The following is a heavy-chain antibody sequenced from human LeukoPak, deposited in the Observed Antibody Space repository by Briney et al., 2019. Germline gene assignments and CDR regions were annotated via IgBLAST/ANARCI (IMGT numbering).Heavy chain of an antibody. CDR3: ARGKRGITMVRGVIIPFDY. D-gene: IGHD3-10*01. Sequence: SETLSLTCAVYGGSFSGYYWSWIRQPPGKGLEWIGEINHSGSTNYNPSLKSRVTISVDTYKNQFSLKLSSVTAADTAVYYCARGKRGITMVRGVIIPFDYWGQGTLVTVSS. CDR1: GGSFSGYY. J-gene: IGHJ4*02. V-gene: IGHV4-34*01. CDR2: INHSGST.